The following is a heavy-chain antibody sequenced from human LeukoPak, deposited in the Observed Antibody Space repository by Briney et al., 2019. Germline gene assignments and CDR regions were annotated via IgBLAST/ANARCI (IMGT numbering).Heavy chain of an antibody. CDR2: ITWNGGST. J-gene: IGHJ4*02. Sequence: GGSLILSCAASGFTFDDHGMNWVRQAPGKGLEWVSGITWNGGSTGYPDSVKGRFTISRDNAKNSLYLQMSSLRAEDTALYYCARDRSYGAFASWGQGTLVTVSS. CDR3: ARDRSYGAFAS. V-gene: IGHV3-20*04. CDR1: GFTFDDHG. D-gene: IGHD1-26*01.